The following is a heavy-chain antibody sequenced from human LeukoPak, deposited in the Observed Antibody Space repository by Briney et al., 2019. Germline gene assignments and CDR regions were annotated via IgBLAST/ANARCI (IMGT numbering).Heavy chain of an antibody. D-gene: IGHD6-19*01. CDR1: GYTFTSYD. CDR2: MNPNSGNT. CDR3: ARAGGIAVAGRSRKYYYYMDV. J-gene: IGHJ6*03. Sequence: ASVKVSCKASGYTFTSYDINWVRQATGQGLEWMGWMNPNSGNTVYAQKFQGRVTMTRNTSISTAYMELSSLRSEDTAVYYCARAGGIAVAGRSRKYYYYMDVWGKGTTVTVSS. V-gene: IGHV1-8*01.